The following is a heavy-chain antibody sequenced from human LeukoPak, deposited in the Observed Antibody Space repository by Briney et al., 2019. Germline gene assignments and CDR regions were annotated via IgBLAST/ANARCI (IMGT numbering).Heavy chain of an antibody. CDR2: INHSGST. CDR3: ARGGGRVVVIGYYYMDV. D-gene: IGHD3-22*01. Sequence: SETLSLTCAVYGGSFSGYYWSWIRQPPGKGLEWIGEINHSGSTNYNPSLKSRVTISVDTSKNQLSLKLSSVTAADTAVYYCARGGGRVVVIGYYYMDVWGKGTTVTVSS. CDR1: GGSFSGYY. J-gene: IGHJ6*03. V-gene: IGHV4-34*01.